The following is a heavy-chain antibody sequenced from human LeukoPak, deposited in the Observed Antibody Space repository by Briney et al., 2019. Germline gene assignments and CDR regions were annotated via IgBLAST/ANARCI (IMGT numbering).Heavy chain of an antibody. V-gene: IGHV1-2*02. J-gene: IGHJ4*02. CDR3: ARDVPMYRGSDSEAVLD. CDR2: INPNSGGT. CDR1: GYTFTDYY. D-gene: IGHD1-26*01. Sequence: ASVKVSCKASGYTFTDYYMYWVGQAPGQGLEWMGWINPNSGGTNYAQKFQGRVTMTRDTSISTAYMELSSLRSDDTAVYYCARDVPMYRGSDSEAVLDWGQGTLVTVSS.